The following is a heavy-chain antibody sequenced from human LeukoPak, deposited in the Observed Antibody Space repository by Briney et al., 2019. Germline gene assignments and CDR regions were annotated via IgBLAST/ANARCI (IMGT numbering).Heavy chain of an antibody. CDR1: GGTFSSYA. D-gene: IGHD5-18*01. CDR2: IIPIFGTA. CDR3: ARELQHGYSYGI. Sequence: ASVKVSCKASGGTFSSYAISWVRQAPGQGLEWMGGIIPIFGTANYAQKFQGRVTITADESTSTAYMELSSLRSEDTAVYYCARELQHGYSYGIWGQGTLVTVSS. V-gene: IGHV1-69*13. J-gene: IGHJ4*02.